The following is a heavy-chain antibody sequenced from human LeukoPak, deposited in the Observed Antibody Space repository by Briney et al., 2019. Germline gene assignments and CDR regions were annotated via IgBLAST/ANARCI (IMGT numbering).Heavy chain of an antibody. CDR3: VSLEGRWRVGIDDFDY. J-gene: IGHJ4*02. CDR1: WVPMNRLW. D-gene: IGHD3-3*01. CDR2: IYYSGGA. Sequence: SETLAIIRSGVWVPMNRLWSSLVRPAPGKGLEWIGYIYYSGGAKYNPSLKSRATISVDRPTNHFCLELSAVTAADPDVYFFVSLEGRWRVGIDDFDYWGQGTLVTVSS. V-gene: IGHV4-59*01.